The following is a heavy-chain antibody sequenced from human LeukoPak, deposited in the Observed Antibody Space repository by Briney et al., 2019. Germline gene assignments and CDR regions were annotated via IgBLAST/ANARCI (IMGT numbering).Heavy chain of an antibody. CDR2: INAGNGNT. CDR3: ARGDIVVVPAAIVVFDY. J-gene: IGHJ4*02. CDR1: GYTFTSYA. V-gene: IGHV1-3*01. Sequence: GASVTVSCKASGYTFTSYAMHRVRQAPGQRLEWMGWINAGNGNTKYSQKFQGRVTITRDTSASTAYMELSSLRSEDTAVYYCARGDIVVVPAAIVVFDYWGQGTLVTVSS. D-gene: IGHD2-2*02.